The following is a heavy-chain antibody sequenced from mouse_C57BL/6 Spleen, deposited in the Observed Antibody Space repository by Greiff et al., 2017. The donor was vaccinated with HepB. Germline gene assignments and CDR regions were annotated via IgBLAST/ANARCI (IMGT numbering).Heavy chain of an antibody. V-gene: IGHV3-6*01. CDR3: AREGTTVVATGGYFDV. D-gene: IGHD1-1*01. CDR1: GYSITSGYY. Sequence: EVKLLESGPGLVKPSQSLSLTCSVTGYSITSGYYWNWIRQFPGNKLEWMGYISYDGSNNYNPSLKNRISITRDTSKNQFFLKLNSVTTEDTATYYCAREGTTVVATGGYFDVWGTGTTVTVSS. J-gene: IGHJ1*03. CDR2: ISYDGSN.